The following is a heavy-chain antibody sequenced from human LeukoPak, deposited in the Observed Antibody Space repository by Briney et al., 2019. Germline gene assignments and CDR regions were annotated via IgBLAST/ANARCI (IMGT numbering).Heavy chain of an antibody. D-gene: IGHD2-21*02. CDR1: GDSPNTYY. CDR2: VASSGTS. CDR3: ARVVRGVVTSNWFDP. V-gene: IGHV4-59*01. Sequence: PSETLSLTCTVSGDSPNTYYWTWLRQTPGKELEWIGFVASSGTSNYNPSLKSRVSISIDTSKNQFSLALTSVTPADTAVYYCARVVRGVVTSNWFDPWGQGTLVSVSS. J-gene: IGHJ5*02.